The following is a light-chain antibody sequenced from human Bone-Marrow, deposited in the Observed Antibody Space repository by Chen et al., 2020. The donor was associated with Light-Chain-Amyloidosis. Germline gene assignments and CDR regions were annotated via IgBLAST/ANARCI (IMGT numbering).Light chain of an antibody. Sequence: EIVLTQYPGTLSLSPGEGANLSCRASQTISSNYLTWYQQKFGQAPRLLIYGSSSRATGIPDRFTGSGSGTDFTLTINRLEPEDFAMYYCQQYGTSPLTFGRDQGGDQT. CDR1: QTISSNY. CDR3: QQYGTSPLT. CDR2: GSS. J-gene: IGKJ4*01. V-gene: IGKV3-20*01.